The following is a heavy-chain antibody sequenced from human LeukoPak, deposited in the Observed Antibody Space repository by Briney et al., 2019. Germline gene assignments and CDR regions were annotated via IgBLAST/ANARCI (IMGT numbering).Heavy chain of an antibody. CDR3: ARGSGSGSYYFNYYYYYMDV. Sequence: SETLSLTRTVSGGSISSYYWSWIRQPPGKGLEWIGYIYYSGSTNYNPSLKSRVTISVDTSKDQFSLKLSSVTAADTAVYYCARGSGSGSYYFNYYYYYMDVWGKGTTVTVSS. D-gene: IGHD3-10*01. J-gene: IGHJ6*03. CDR2: IYYSGST. CDR1: GGSISSYY. V-gene: IGHV4-59*12.